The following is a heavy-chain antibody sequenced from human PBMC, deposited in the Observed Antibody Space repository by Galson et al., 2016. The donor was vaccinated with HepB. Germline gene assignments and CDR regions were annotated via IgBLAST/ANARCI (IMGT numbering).Heavy chain of an antibody. CDR1: GFPFSYYT. V-gene: IGHV3-21*01. J-gene: IGHJ6*02. CDR3: ARTYCSSTSCYLDV. Sequence: SLRLSCAGSGFPFSYYTMDWVRQAPGKGLEWVSSFSSSRSHIFYADSVKGRFTVSRDNAKNSLYLQMNSLRPNDTAVYYCARTYCSSTSCYLDVWGQGTTVTVSS. D-gene: IGHD2-2*01. CDR2: FSSSRSHI.